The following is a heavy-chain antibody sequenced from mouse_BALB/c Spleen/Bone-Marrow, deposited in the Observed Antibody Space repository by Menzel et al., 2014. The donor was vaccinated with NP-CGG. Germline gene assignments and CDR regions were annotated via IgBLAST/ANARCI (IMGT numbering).Heavy chain of an antibody. V-gene: IGHV14-3*02. Sequence: EVQLQESGAELVKPGASVKLSCTASGFNIKDTYMHWVRQRPEQGLEWIGRIDPANGNTKYDPKFQGKATITADTSSNTAYLQLSSLTSEDTAVYYCARYQLGTYFDYCGQGTTLTVSS. CDR1: GFNIKDTY. J-gene: IGHJ2*01. CDR3: ARYQLGTYFDY. D-gene: IGHD3-3*01. CDR2: IDPANGNT.